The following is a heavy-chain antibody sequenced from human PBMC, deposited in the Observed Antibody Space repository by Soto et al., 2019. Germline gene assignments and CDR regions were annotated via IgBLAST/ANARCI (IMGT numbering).Heavy chain of an antibody. D-gene: IGHD6-19*01. CDR2: FSGRSGDT. Sequence: LILSCVDSGFSISAHALTWFRQAPGKGLEWVSSFSGRSGDTYYAASVKGRFTISGDSSKNTVILQMNNLRADDTALYYCARDSSAWTNYFDSWGQGIQVTVSS. V-gene: IGHV3-23*01. CDR1: GFSISAHA. CDR3: ARDSSAWTNYFDS. J-gene: IGHJ4*02.